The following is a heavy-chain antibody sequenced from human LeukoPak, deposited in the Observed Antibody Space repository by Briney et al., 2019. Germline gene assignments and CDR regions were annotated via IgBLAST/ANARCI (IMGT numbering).Heavy chain of an antibody. CDR2: INHSGST. D-gene: IGHD2-2*01. J-gene: IGHJ4*02. CDR1: GGSFSGYY. V-gene: IGHV4-34*01. Sequence: MSSETLSLTCAVYGGSFSGYYWSWIRQPPGKGLEWIGEINHSGSTNYNPSLKSRVTISVDTSKNQFSLKLSSVTAADTAVYYCARILLNIVVVPAARWRGHFDYWGQGTLVTVSS. CDR3: ARILLNIVVVPAARWRGHFDY.